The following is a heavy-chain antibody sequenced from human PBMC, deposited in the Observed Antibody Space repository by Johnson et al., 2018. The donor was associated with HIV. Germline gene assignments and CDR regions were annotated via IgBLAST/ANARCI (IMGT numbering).Heavy chain of an antibody. CDR1: GFSFSSYA. J-gene: IGHJ3*02. CDR3: ARSVNAGRPFDI. Sequence: VQLVESGGGLVQPGGSLRLSCAASGFSFSSYAMSWVRQAPGKGLEWVSAISGSGASTYYADSVKGRFTISRDNSKNTLYLQMNSLRAEDTAVYYCARSVNAGRPFDIWGQGTLVTVSS. D-gene: IGHD2-8*01. CDR2: ISGSGAST. V-gene: IGHV3-23*04.